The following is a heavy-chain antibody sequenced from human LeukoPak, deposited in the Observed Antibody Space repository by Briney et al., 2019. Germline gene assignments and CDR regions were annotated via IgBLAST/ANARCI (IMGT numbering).Heavy chain of an antibody. V-gene: IGHV1-46*01. CDR1: GYTFAKFY. CDR3: ARDNRGERTPGWGYGGFDI. Sequence: ASVKVSCEASGYTFAKFYIHWVRQAPGQGLEWMGIINPSGGTTSYAQKFQGRVSMTSDTSTSTVYMELSSLRSEDTAVYYCARDNRGERTPGWGYGGFDIWGQGTMVSVSS. CDR2: INPSGGTT. D-gene: IGHD3-16*01. J-gene: IGHJ3*02.